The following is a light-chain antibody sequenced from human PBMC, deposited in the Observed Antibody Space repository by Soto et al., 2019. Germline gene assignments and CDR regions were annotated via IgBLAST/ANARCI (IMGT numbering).Light chain of an antibody. V-gene: IGKV3-11*01. CDR1: QSVSSY. CDR2: DAS. J-gene: IGKJ5*01. CDR3: QQYHNWPIT. Sequence: EIVLTHSPATLSLSPCERATLSCRASQSVSSYLAWYQQKPGQAPRLLIYDASNRATGIPARFSGSGSGTEFTLTISSLQSEDFAVYYCQQYHNWPITFGQGTRLEIK.